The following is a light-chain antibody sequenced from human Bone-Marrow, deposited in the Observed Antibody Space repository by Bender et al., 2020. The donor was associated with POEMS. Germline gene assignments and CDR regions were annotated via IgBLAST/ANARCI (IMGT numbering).Light chain of an antibody. Sequence: QSALTQPASVSGSPGQSITISCTGTSSDIGTYNLVSWFQQHPGKAPKLIIYEVSKRPSGVSNRFSGSKSGNTASLTISGLQVEDEADYYCTSYTTSSSLVFGGGTKVTVL. CDR2: EVS. CDR3: TSYTTSSSLV. J-gene: IGLJ3*02. V-gene: IGLV2-14*02. CDR1: SSDIGTYNL.